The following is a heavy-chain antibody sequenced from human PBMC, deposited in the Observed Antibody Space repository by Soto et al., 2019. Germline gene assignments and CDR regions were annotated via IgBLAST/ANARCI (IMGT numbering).Heavy chain of an antibody. V-gene: IGHV4-31*03. CDR2: IYYSGST. J-gene: IGHJ4*02. CDR3: ARAHYDFWSELDQ. D-gene: IGHD3-3*01. Sequence: TLSLTCTVSGGSISSGGYYWSWIRQDPGKGLEWIGYIYYSGSTYYNPSLKSRVTISVDTSKNQFSLKLSSVTAADTAVYYCARAHYDFWSELDQWGQGTLVTV. CDR1: GGSISSGGYY.